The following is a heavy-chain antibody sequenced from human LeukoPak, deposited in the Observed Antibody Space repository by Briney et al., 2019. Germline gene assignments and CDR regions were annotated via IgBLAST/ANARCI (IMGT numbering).Heavy chain of an antibody. CDR3: ARVPYSYGSRQYYFDY. V-gene: IGHV3-21*01. Sequence: GGSQRLSCAASGFTFSSYSTNWVRQAPGKGLEWVSSISSSSSYIYYADSVKGRFTISRDNAKNSLYLQMNSLRAEDTAVYYCARVPYSYGSRQYYFDYWGQGTLVTVSS. CDR1: GFTFSSYS. CDR2: ISSSSSYI. D-gene: IGHD5-18*01. J-gene: IGHJ4*02.